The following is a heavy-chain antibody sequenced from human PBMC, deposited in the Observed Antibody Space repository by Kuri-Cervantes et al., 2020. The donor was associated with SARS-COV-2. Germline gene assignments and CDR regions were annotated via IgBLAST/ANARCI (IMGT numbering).Heavy chain of an antibody. D-gene: IGHD6-19*01. J-gene: IGHJ4*02. CDR1: GFSLSTSGVG. CDR3: ARIRRDYSSGWYYFDY. Sequence: SGPTLVKPTQTLTLTCTFSGFSLSTSGVGVGWIRQPPGKALEWLALIYWDDDKRYSPSLKSRLTVTKDTSKNQVVLTMTNMDPVDTATYYCARIRRDYSSGWYYFDYWGQGTLVTVSS. V-gene: IGHV2-5*02. CDR2: IYWDDDK.